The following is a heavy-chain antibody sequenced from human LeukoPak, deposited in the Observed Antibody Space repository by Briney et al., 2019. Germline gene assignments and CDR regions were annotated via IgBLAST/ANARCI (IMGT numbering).Heavy chain of an antibody. D-gene: IGHD2-15*01. CDR2: ISGSGGST. V-gene: IGHV3-23*01. CDR3: AKGSDDIVVVVAAEFDY. J-gene: IGHJ4*02. Sequence: GGSLRLSCAASGFTFSSYGMSWVRQAPGKGLEWVSAISGSGGSTYYADSVKGRFTISRDNSKNTLYLQMNSLRAEDMAVYYCAKGSDDIVVVVAAEFDYWGQGTLVTVSS. CDR1: GFTFSSYG.